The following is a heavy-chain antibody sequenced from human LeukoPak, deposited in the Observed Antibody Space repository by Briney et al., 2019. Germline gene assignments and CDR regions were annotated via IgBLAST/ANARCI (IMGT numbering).Heavy chain of an antibody. D-gene: IGHD2-15*01. Sequence: PSETLSLTCTVSGGSISSGDYYWSWIRQPPGKGLEWIGYIYSSGSTYYNPSLKSRVTISVDTSKNQFSLKLSSVTAADTAVYYCARGFRYCSGGSCYSRGIYYYYYMDVWGKGTTVTVSS. CDR3: ARGFRYCSGGSCYSRGIYYYYYMDV. CDR1: GGSISSGDYY. V-gene: IGHV4-30-4*08. CDR2: IYSSGST. J-gene: IGHJ6*03.